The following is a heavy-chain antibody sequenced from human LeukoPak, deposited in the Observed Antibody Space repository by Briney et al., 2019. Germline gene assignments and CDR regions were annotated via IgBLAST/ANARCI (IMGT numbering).Heavy chain of an antibody. D-gene: IGHD6-13*01. CDR1: GGSISSYY. CDR3: ASMLIAPGSFDY. Sequence: SETLSLTCTVSGGSISSYYWSWIRQPPGKGLEWIGYIYYSGSTNYNPSLKSRVTISVDTSKNQFPLKLSSVTAADTAVYYCASMLIAPGSFDYWGQGTLVTVSS. V-gene: IGHV4-59*01. CDR2: IYYSGST. J-gene: IGHJ4*02.